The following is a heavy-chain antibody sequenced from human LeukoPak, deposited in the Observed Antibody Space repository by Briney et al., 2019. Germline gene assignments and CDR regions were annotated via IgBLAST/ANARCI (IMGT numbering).Heavy chain of an antibody. CDR3: ARGSYDILTGYRSNFDY. D-gene: IGHD3-9*01. J-gene: IGHJ4*02. CDR2: INHSGST. V-gene: IGHV4-34*01. Sequence: SETLSLTCAVYGGSFSGYYWSWIRQPPGKGLEWIGEINHSGSTNNNPSLKSRVTISVDTSKNQDSLKLSSVTAADTAVYYCARGSYDILTGYRSNFDYWGQGTLVTVSS. CDR1: GGSFSGYY.